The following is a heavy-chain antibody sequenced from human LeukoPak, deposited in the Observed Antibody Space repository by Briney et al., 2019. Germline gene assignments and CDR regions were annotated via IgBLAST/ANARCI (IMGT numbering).Heavy chain of an antibody. CDR3: AGTYYDFWSGYFDY. V-gene: IGHV4-39*01. Sequence: PSETLSLTCTVSGGSISSSSYYWGWIRQPPGKGLEWIGSIYYSGSTYYNPSLKSRVTISVDTSKNQFSLKLSSVTAADTAVYYSAGTYYDFWSGYFDYWGQGTLVTVSS. D-gene: IGHD3-3*01. CDR2: IYYSGST. J-gene: IGHJ4*02. CDR1: GGSISSSSYY.